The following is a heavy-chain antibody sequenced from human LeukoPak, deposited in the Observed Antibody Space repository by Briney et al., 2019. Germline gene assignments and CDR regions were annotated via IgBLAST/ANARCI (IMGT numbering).Heavy chain of an antibody. CDR3: VRYAAMALHY. V-gene: IGHV3-48*03. Sequence: GGSLRLSCAASGFTFRSYEMNWVRQAPGKGLEWVSYISSSGSTIYYADSVKGRFTISRDNAKNSLYLQMNSLRAEDTAVYYCVRYAAMALHYGGQGTLVTVSS. D-gene: IGHD5-18*01. J-gene: IGHJ4*02. CDR2: ISSSGSTI. CDR1: GFTFRSYE.